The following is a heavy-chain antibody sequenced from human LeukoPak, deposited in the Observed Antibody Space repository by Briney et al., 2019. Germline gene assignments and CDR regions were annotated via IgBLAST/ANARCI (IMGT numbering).Heavy chain of an antibody. CDR2: IKQDGSEK. CDR3: ARDHRGYSYGSEEYHYNYMDV. V-gene: IGHV3-7*01. Sequence: GGSLRLSCAVSEFTFSSYWMSWVRQAPGKGLEWVANIKQDGSEKYHVDSVKGRFTISRDNAKNSLYLQMNSLRPEDTAVYYCARDHRGYSYGSEEYHYNYMDVWGKGTTVTVSS. CDR1: EFTFSSYW. J-gene: IGHJ6*03. D-gene: IGHD5-18*01.